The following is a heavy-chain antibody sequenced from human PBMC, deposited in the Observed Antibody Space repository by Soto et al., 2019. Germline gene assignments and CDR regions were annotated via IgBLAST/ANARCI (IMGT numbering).Heavy chain of an antibody. V-gene: IGHV4-59*08. CDR1: GGSISSPY. CDR3: ARRYSSAFDI. Sequence: PSETLSLTCTVSGGSISSPYWSWIRQPPGKGLEWIGYIYYSGSTNYNPSLKSRVTISVDTSKNQFSLKLSSVTAADTAVYYCARRYSSAFDIWGKGTMVT. CDR2: IYYSGST. D-gene: IGHD6-13*01. J-gene: IGHJ3*02.